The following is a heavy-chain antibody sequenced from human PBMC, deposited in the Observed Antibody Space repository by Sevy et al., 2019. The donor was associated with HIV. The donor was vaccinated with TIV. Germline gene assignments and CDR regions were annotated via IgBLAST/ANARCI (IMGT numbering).Heavy chain of an antibody. CDR1: GYTFTSYG. CDR2: ISAYNGNT. CDR3: ASGTYYYDSSGSKYDY. J-gene: IGHJ4*02. Sequence: ASVKVSCKASGYTFTSYGISSVRQAPGQGLEWMGWISAYNGNTNYAQKLQGRVTMTTDTSTSTAYMELRSLRSDDTAVYYCASGTYYYDSSGSKYDYWGQGTLVTVSS. V-gene: IGHV1-18*01. D-gene: IGHD3-22*01.